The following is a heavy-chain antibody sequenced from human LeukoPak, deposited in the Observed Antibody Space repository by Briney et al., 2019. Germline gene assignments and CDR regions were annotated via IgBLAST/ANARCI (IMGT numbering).Heavy chain of an antibody. Sequence: PSETLSLTCTVSGGSINGHWWSWTRQPPGKELEWIGYIFSGATNYNPSLKSRVSISVDTSKNQFSLNLASVTAADTAVYYCAGLHFAAAEEFDPWGQGTLVTVSS. D-gene: IGHD6-13*01. J-gene: IGHJ5*02. CDR3: AGLHFAAAEEFDP. CDR2: IFSGAT. V-gene: IGHV4-59*08. CDR1: GGSINGHW.